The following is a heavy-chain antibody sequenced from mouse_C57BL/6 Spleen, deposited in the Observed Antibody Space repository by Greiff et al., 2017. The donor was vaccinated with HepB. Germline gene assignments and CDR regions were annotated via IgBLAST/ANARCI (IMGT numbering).Heavy chain of an antibody. J-gene: IGHJ3*01. CDR1: GYTFTNYW. CDR2: IYPGGGYT. Sequence: VKLMESGAELVRPGTSVKMSCKASGYTFTNYWIGWAKQRPGHGLEWIGDIYPGGGYTNYNEKFKGKATLTADKSSSTAYMQFSSLTSEDSAIYYCARAGYGNYVYAYWGQGTLVTVSA. V-gene: IGHV1-63*01. CDR3: ARAGYGNYVYAY. D-gene: IGHD2-10*02.